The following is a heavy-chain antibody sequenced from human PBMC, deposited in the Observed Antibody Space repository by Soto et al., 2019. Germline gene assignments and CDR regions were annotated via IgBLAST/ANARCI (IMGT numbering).Heavy chain of an antibody. J-gene: IGHJ4*02. CDR3: ARGDCSGGSCYYLDY. CDR2: ISYDGSNK. Sequence: QVQLVESGGGVVQPGRSLRLSCAASGFTFSSYAMHWVRQAPGKGLEWVAVISYDGSNKYYADSVKGRFTISRDNSKNTLYLQMNSLRAEDTAVYYCARGDCSGGSCYYLDYWGQGTLVTVSS. D-gene: IGHD2-15*01. CDR1: GFTFSSYA. V-gene: IGHV3-30-3*01.